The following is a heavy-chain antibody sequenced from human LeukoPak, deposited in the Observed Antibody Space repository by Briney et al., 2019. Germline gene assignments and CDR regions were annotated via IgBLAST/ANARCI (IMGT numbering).Heavy chain of an antibody. CDR3: ARVGTYYYDSSGYNSDWYFDL. CDR2: INPNSGGT. CDR1: GGTFSSYA. J-gene: IGHJ2*01. D-gene: IGHD3-22*01. V-gene: IGHV1-2*02. Sequence: ASVKVSCKASGGTFSSYAISWVRQAPGQGLEWMGWINPNSGGTNYAQKFQGRVTMTRDTSISTAYMELSRLRSDDTAVYYCARVGTYYYDSSGYNSDWYFDLWGRGTLVTVSS.